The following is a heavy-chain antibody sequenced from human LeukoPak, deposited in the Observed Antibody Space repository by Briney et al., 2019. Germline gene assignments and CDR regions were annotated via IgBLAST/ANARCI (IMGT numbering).Heavy chain of an antibody. V-gene: IGHV1-2*02. D-gene: IGHD3-9*01. Sequence: ASVTVSCKASGYTFTGYYMHWVRQAPGQGLEWMGWINPNSGGTNYAQKFQGRVTMTRDTSISTAYMELSRLRSDDTAVYYCARGVVLRYFDWLLHFDYWGQGTLVTVSS. CDR3: ARGVVLRYFDWLLHFDY. CDR1: GYTFTGYY. J-gene: IGHJ4*02. CDR2: INPNSGGT.